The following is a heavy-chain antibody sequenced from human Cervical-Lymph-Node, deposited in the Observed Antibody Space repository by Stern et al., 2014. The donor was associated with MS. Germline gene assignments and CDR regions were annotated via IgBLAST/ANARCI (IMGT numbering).Heavy chain of an antibody. V-gene: IGHV5-51*01. J-gene: IGHJ4*02. D-gene: IGHD6-19*01. CDR3: ARHGGSGWVYFDN. Sequence: EVHLVESGAEVRKPGESLKISCKGSGYSFSSYWIGWVRQMTGKGLGWMGIIFPGDSDARYSPSFQGQVTISADKSISSVYLQWSSLKASDTAMYYCARHGGSGWVYFDNWGQGTLVTVSS. CDR1: GYSFSSYW. CDR2: IFPGDSDA.